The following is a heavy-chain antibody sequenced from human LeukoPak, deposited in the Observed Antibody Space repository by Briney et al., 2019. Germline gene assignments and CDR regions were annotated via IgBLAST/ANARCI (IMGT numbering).Heavy chain of an antibody. V-gene: IGHV3-7*01. CDR3: ARVTSGLDY. CDR1: GFTFSTYW. Sequence: GGSLRLSCGASGFTFSTYWMSWVRQAPGKGLEWVVNINQDGSEKYYVDSMKGRFTISRDNAKNSLYLQVNSLRAEDTAVYYCARVTSGLDYWGQGTLVTVSS. J-gene: IGHJ4*02. CDR2: INQDGSEK.